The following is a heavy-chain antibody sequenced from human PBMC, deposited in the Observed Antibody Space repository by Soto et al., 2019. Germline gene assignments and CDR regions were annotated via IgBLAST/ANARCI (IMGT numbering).Heavy chain of an antibody. D-gene: IGHD5-18*01. CDR2: ISTYNDNT. V-gene: IGHV1-18*01. CDR1: GYTFTSYG. CDR3: ARDRRGYSYADFDY. J-gene: IGHJ4*02. Sequence: ASVKVSCKASGYTFTSYGISWVRQAPGQGLEWMGWISTYNDNTNYAQKLQGRVTMTTDTSTSTAYMELRSLTSYDTAVYYCARDRRGYSYADFDYWGQGTLVTVSS.